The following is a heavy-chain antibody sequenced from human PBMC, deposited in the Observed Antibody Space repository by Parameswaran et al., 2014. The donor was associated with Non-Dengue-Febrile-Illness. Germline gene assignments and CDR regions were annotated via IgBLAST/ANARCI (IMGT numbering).Heavy chain of an antibody. Sequence: VRQASREGAGSGSSAISGSGGSTYYADSVKGRFTISRDNSKNTLYLQMNSLRAEDTAVYYCAKDTVYRYYDSSGYWGVDYWGQGTLVTVSS. V-gene: IGHV3-23*01. J-gene: IGHJ4*02. CDR3: AKDTVYRYYDSSGYWGVDY. CDR2: ISGSGGST. D-gene: IGHD3-22*01.